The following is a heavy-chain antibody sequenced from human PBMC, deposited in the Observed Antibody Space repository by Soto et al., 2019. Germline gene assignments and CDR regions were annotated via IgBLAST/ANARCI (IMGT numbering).Heavy chain of an antibody. D-gene: IGHD5-18*01. V-gene: IGHV5-51*01. CDR1: GYSFTSYW. CDR2: IYPGDSDT. CDR3: ATGYSYGYYYYGMDV. Sequence: GESLKISCKGSGYSFTSYWIGWVRQMPGKGLEWMGIIYPGDSDTRYSPSFQGRVTISADKSINTAYLRWSSLKASDSAIYYCATGYSYGYYYYGMDVWGQGTTVTVSS. J-gene: IGHJ6*02.